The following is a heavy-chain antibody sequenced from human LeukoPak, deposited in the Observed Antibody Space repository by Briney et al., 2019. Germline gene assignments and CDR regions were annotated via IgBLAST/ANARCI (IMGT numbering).Heavy chain of an antibody. CDR3: ARGGGYSYVDY. V-gene: IGHV3-30*02. J-gene: IGHJ4*02. Sequence: GGSLRLSCVASGRTFSTFGMHWVRQAPGKGLEWVAFIGPDGSDKYYTDTVKGRFTTSRDNSKNTLYLQMNSLRAEDTAVYYCARGGGYSYVDYWGQGTLVTVSS. D-gene: IGHD5-18*01. CDR1: GRTFSTFG. CDR2: IGPDGSDK.